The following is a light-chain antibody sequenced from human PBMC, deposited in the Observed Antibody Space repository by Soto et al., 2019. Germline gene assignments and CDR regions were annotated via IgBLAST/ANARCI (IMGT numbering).Light chain of an antibody. CDR2: GNS. CDR3: QSYDSSLSGRWV. Sequence: QYVLTQPPSVSGAPGQRVTISCTGSSSNIGAGYDVHWYQQLPGTAPKLLIYGNSNRPSGVPDRFSGSKSGTSASLAITGLQAEDEADYYCQSYDSSLSGRWVFGGGTKVTVL. CDR1: SSNIGAGYD. V-gene: IGLV1-40*01. J-gene: IGLJ3*02.